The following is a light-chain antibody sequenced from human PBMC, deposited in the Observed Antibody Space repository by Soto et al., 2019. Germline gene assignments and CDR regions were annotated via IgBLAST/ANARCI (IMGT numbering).Light chain of an antibody. Sequence: QSALTQPPSASGSPGQSVTISCTGTSSDVGGYNFVSWYQQHPGKAPKLMIYEVTKRPSGVPDRFSGSKSGNTASLTVSGLKPEDEAAYYCSSYAGNNIWVFGGGTKLTVL. CDR1: SSDVGGYNF. V-gene: IGLV2-8*01. CDR2: EVT. CDR3: SSYAGNNIWV. J-gene: IGLJ3*02.